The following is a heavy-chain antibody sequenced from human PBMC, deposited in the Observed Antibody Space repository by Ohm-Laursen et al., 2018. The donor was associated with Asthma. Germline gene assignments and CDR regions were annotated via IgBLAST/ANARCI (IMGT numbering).Heavy chain of an antibody. D-gene: IGHD2-2*01. Sequence: SLRLSCAASGFTFSSYGIHWVRQAPGKGLEWVAVIWYDGSNKYYADSVKGRFTISRDNSKNTLYLQMNSLRAEDTAVYYCARMICSSTSCYAYYYYGMDVWGQGTTVTVSS. V-gene: IGHV3-33*08. CDR2: IWYDGSNK. CDR1: GFTFSSYG. CDR3: ARMICSSTSCYAYYYYGMDV. J-gene: IGHJ6*02.